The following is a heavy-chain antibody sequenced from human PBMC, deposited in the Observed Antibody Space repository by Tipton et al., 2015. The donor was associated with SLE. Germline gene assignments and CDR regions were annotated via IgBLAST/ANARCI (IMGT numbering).Heavy chain of an antibody. J-gene: IGHJ5*02. Sequence: TLSLTCAVSGYSISSGYYWGWIRQPPGKGLEWIGSIYHSGSTYYNPSLKSRVTISVDTSKTQLSLKLSSVTAADTAVYYCARSGSSPSPTWFDPWGQGTLVTVPS. CDR2: IYHSGST. CDR3: ARSGSSPSPTWFDP. V-gene: IGHV4-38-2*01. D-gene: IGHD6-6*01. CDR1: GYSISSGYY.